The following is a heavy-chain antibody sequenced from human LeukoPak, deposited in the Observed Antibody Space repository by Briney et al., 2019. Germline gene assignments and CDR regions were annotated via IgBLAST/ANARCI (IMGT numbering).Heavy chain of an antibody. CDR3: ARGGLNYADASDI. J-gene: IGHJ3*02. CDR2: ISSGSSYI. D-gene: IGHD4-11*01. CDR1: GSTFSRHS. Sequence: GGSLRLSCAASGSTFSRHSMNWVRQAPGKGLEGVSYISSGSSYIYYADSVKGRFTISRDNAENSLYLQMNSLRGEDTAVYYCARGGLNYADASDIWGQGTMVTVSS. V-gene: IGHV3-21*01.